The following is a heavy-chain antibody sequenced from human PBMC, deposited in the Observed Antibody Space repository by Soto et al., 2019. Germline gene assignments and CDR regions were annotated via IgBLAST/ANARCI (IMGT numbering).Heavy chain of an antibody. D-gene: IGHD3-16*01. V-gene: IGHV3-30*19. CDR3: ARGGTTGGLDV. J-gene: IGHJ1*01. Sequence: QVQLVESGGGVVQPGTSLRVSCVGSGFTFRSYVIHWVRQAPGKGLEWVALTSYDGSDKYYDDSVRGRFTISGDNSRNTVDLQMDSVRLEDTALYYCARGGTTGGLDVWGQGTLVSVSS. CDR1: GFTFRSYV. CDR2: TSYDGSDK.